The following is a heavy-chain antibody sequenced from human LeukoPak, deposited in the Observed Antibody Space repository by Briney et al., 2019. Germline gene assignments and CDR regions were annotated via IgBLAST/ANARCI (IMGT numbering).Heavy chain of an antibody. V-gene: IGHV4-38-2*01. CDR3: ARGGSGSYYDYYFDY. CDR1: GYSISSGYY. Sequence: SETLSLTCAVSGYSISSGYYWGWIRQSPGKGLEWIGSIYHSGSTYYNPSLKSRVTISVGTSKNQFSLKLSSVTAADTAVYYCARGGSGSYYDYYFDYWGQGTLVTVSS. D-gene: IGHD3-10*01. J-gene: IGHJ4*02. CDR2: IYHSGST.